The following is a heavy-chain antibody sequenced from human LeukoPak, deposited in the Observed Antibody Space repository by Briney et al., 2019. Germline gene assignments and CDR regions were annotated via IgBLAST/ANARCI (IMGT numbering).Heavy chain of an antibody. CDR3: ARDSYQDYYGRFDP. CDR1: GFSFSNHG. V-gene: IGHV3-33*01. D-gene: IGHD3-10*01. Sequence: GGSLRLSCAASGFSFSNHGMHWVRQAPGKRLEWVAVIRDDGNNKRYANSVNGRFTISRDNSENTLYLQMNGLTAEDTAMYYCARDSYQDYYGRFDPWGQGTLVIVSS. CDR2: IRDDGNNK. J-gene: IGHJ5*02.